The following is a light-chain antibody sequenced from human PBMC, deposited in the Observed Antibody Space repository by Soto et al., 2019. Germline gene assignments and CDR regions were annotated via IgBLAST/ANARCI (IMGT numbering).Light chain of an antibody. J-gene: IGKJ1*01. CDR3: QQSYVSPWT. CDR2: EAT. V-gene: IGKV1-39*01. Sequence: DIQMTQSPSSLSASIGDRVTLSCRSSQSIFKYLNWYQQRPGKAPNLLVYEATSLETGDSSRFSGSGSGTEFTLTINSLQPEDFATYYCQQSYVSPWTFGQGTKIEI. CDR1: QSIFKY.